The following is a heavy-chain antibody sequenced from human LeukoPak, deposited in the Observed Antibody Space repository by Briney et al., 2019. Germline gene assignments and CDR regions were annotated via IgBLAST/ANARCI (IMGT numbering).Heavy chain of an antibody. D-gene: IGHD1-1*01. Sequence: GGSLRLSCAASGFTFSSYGMSWVRQAPGKGLEWVSGLSGSGDNTYYADSVKGRFTISRDNSKNTLYLQMNSLRAEDTAVYYCAKGDNWNVNAVDMWGQGTMVTVSS. CDR3: AKGDNWNVNAVDM. V-gene: IGHV3-23*01. CDR2: LSGSGDNT. CDR1: GFTFSSYG. J-gene: IGHJ3*02.